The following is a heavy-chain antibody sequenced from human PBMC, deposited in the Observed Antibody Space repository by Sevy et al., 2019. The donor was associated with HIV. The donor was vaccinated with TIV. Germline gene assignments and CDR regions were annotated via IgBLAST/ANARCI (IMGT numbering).Heavy chain of an antibody. J-gene: IGHJ4*02. V-gene: IGHV3-21*06. D-gene: IGHD6-19*01. CDR2: ISGLSNYI. CDR3: ARGATSGWDYFDS. Sequence: GGSLRLSCVASGFTFSNYNINWVRQAPGKGLEWVSYISGLSNYIYYADSLGGRFTISRDNAKNSVYLQTNSLRTEDTAVYYCARGATSGWDYFDSWGQGTLVTVSS. CDR1: GFTFSNYN.